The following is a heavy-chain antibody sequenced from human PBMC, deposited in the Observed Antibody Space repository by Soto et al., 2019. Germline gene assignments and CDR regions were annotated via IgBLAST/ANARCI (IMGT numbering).Heavy chain of an antibody. CDR2: IYHSGST. V-gene: IGHV4-4*02. CDR3: ARDHAHSGYPHLYYYDYYGMDV. Sequence: QVQLQESGPGLVKPSWTLSLTCAVSGGSISSSNWWSWVRQPPGKGLAWIGEIYHSGSTNYNPSLKSRVTRSVDKSKNQFSLKLSSVTAADTAVYYCARDHAHSGYPHLYYYDYYGMDVWGQGTTVTVSS. D-gene: IGHD3-22*01. J-gene: IGHJ6*02. CDR1: GGSISSSNW.